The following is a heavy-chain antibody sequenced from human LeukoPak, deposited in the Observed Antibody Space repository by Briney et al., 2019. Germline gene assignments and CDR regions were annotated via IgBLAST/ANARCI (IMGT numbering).Heavy chain of an antibody. Sequence: GGSLRLSCAASGFTFSSYAMSWVRQAPGKGLEWVSAISGSGGSIYYADSVKGRFTISRDNAKNSLYLQMNSLRAEDTAVYYCARIYGSWGAFDIWGQGTMITVSS. V-gene: IGHV3-23*01. CDR2: ISGSGGSI. J-gene: IGHJ3*02. D-gene: IGHD7-27*01. CDR1: GFTFSSYA. CDR3: ARIYGSWGAFDI.